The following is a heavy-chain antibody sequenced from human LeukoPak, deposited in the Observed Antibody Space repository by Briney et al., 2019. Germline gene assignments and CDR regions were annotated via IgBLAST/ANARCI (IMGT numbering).Heavy chain of an antibody. CDR2: ISSSGSTI. V-gene: IGHV3-48*03. CDR3: ARAPLLRIGVFDI. Sequence: GGSLRLSXAASGFPFSSYEMNWLRQAPGKGVEWVSYISSSGSTIYYADSVKGRFTISRDNAKNSLYLQMNSLRAEDTAVYYCARAPLLRIGVFDIWGQGTMVTVSS. D-gene: IGHD2-15*01. J-gene: IGHJ3*02. CDR1: GFPFSSYE.